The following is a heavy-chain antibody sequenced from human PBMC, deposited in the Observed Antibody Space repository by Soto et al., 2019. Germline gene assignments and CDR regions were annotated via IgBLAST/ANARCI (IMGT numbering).Heavy chain of an antibody. V-gene: IGHV1-18*01. CDR1: GYTFTSYV. J-gene: IGHJ4*02. CDR3: AREDYGDDAEGF. D-gene: IGHD4-17*01. CDR2: ISAYNGNT. Sequence: ASVKVSCKASGYTFTSYVISWVRHAPGQGLEWMGWISAYNGNTNYAQKLQGRVTMTTDTSTSTAYMELRSLRSDDTAVYYCAREDYGDDAEGFWGQGTLVTVSS.